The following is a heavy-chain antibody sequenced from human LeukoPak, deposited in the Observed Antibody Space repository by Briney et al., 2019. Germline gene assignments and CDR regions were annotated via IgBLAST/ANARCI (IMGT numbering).Heavy chain of an antibody. CDR1: GGSIDSSDSF. Sequence: PSQTLSLTCNVSGGSIDSSDSFWGWIRQSPGKGLEWVGHIENRGTPHYSPTLKSRLTISIDTSKNQFSLHLRSVTAADTAVYYCARARYFDWLSSSFDYWGQGTLVTVSS. D-gene: IGHD3-9*01. CDR3: ARARYFDWLSSSFDY. CDR2: IENRGTP. V-gene: IGHV4-30-4*08. J-gene: IGHJ4*02.